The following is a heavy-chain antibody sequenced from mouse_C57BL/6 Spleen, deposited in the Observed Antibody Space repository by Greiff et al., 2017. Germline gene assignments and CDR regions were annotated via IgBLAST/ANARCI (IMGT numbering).Heavy chain of an antibody. D-gene: IGHD1-1*02. J-gene: IGHJ4*01. CDR3: ARTPLSDYAMDY. Sequence: VQLQQPGAELVKPGASVKLSCKASGYTFTSYWMHWVKQRPGQGLEWIGMIHPNSGSTNYNEKFKSKATLTVDKSSSTAYMQLSSLTSEDSAVYYCARTPLSDYAMDYWGQGTSVTGSS. V-gene: IGHV1-64*01. CDR1: GYTFTSYW. CDR2: IHPNSGST.